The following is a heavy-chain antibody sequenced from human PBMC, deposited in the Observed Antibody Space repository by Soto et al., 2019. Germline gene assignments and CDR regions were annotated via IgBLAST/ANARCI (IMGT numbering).Heavy chain of an antibody. CDR2: IYSSGRS. V-gene: IGHV4-30-2*01. CDR1: GASISNGDYS. J-gene: IGHJ5*01. CDR3: ARGREGPFFDF. Sequence: SETLSLTCAVSGASISNGDYSWSWIRQPPGRALDLIGYIYSSGRSDYNPSLKSRVTISIDRSKNQFSLRLTSVTAADAAVYYCARGREGPFFDFWGQGALVTVS.